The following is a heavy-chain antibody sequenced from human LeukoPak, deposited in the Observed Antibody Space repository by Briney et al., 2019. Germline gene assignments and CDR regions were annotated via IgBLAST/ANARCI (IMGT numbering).Heavy chain of an antibody. Sequence: PSQTLSLTCAVSGGSISSGGYSWSWIRQPPGKGLEWIGYIYHSGSTYYNPSLKSRVTISVDRSKNQFSLKLSSVTAADTAVYYCARVGRTTAAAGFGAFDIWGQGTMVTVSS. V-gene: IGHV4-30-2*01. CDR1: GGSISSGGYS. D-gene: IGHD6-13*01. J-gene: IGHJ3*02. CDR2: IYHSGST. CDR3: ARVGRTTAAAGFGAFDI.